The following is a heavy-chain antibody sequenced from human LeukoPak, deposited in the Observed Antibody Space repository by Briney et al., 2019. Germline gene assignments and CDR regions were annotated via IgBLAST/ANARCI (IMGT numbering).Heavy chain of an antibody. D-gene: IGHD3-9*01. CDR3: ARGILTGYTLYYFDY. CDR1: GFTFSSYS. J-gene: IGHJ4*02. Sequence: GGSLRLSCAASGFTFSSYSMNWVRQAPGKGLEWVSSISSSSSYIYYADSVKGRFTISRDNAKNSLYLQMNSLRAEDTAVYYCARGILTGYTLYYFDYWGQGTLVTVPS. CDR2: ISSSSSYI. V-gene: IGHV3-21*01.